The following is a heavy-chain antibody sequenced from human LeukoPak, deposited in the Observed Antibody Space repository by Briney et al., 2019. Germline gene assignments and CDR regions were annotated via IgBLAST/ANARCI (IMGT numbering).Heavy chain of an antibody. J-gene: IGHJ6*02. D-gene: IGHD5-18*01. CDR3: ARDTADTANDLYYGMDV. Sequence: GGSLRLSCAASGFTVSSNYMSWVRQAPGEGLEWVSVIYSGGSTYYADSVKGRFTISRDNSKNTLYLQMNSLRAEDTAVYYCARDTADTANDLYYGMDVWGQGTTVTVSS. CDR2: IYSGGST. V-gene: IGHV3-66*01. CDR1: GFTVSSNY.